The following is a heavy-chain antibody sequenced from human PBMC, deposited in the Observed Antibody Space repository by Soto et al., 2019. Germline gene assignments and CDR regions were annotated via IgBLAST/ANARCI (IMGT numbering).Heavy chain of an antibody. Sequence: GASVKVSCKASGGTFSSYTIIWVRQAPGQGLEWMGRIIPILGIANYAQKFQGRVTITADKSTSTAYMELSSLRSEDTAVYYCARSRIAAAGTLDYWGQGTLVTVSS. D-gene: IGHD6-13*01. V-gene: IGHV1-69*02. CDR2: IIPILGIA. CDR3: ARSRIAAAGTLDY. J-gene: IGHJ4*02. CDR1: GGTFSSYT.